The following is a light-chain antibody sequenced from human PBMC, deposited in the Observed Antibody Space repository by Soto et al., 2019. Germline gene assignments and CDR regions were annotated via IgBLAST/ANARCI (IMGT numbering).Light chain of an antibody. CDR3: QLWDSSSDHAGV. CDR2: DDN. CDR1: NIGRKS. V-gene: IGLV3-21*02. Sequence: LSQPPSVSVPPGQTARFTCGGDNIGRKSIHWYQQKPGQAPVLVVYDDNDRPSGIPERISGSHSGNTATLTISGVHAGDEADYYCQLWDSSSDHAGVFGGGTKLTVL. J-gene: IGLJ3*02.